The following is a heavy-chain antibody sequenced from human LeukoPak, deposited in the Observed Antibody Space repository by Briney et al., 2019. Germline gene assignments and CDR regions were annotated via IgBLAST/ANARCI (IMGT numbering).Heavy chain of an antibody. D-gene: IGHD1-1*01. CDR1: GGSISSGSYF. J-gene: IGHJ4*02. CDR2: INSRGST. V-gene: IGHV4-31*03. Sequence: SETLSLTCTVSGGSISSGSYFWTWIRQHPGKGLEWIGYINSRGSTFHNPSLKSRVTISVDTSKNQFSLRLSSVTAADTAVYYCARADNLNASDYWGQGTLLTVSS. CDR3: ARADNLNASDY.